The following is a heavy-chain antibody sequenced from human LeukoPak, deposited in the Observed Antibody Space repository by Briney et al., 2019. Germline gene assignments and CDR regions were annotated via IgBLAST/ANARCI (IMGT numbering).Heavy chain of an antibody. D-gene: IGHD3-16*01. J-gene: IGHJ4*02. Sequence: PSETLSLTCSVLGDSVRGYYWTWIPQPPGKALEWIEYAYYTGNTTYNPPLERRVPMSVDTPKNQFSLKLTSVTAADTAVYHCARERGRAGGLDHWGQGALVTVSS. CDR1: GDSVRGYY. V-gene: IGHV4-59*02. CDR2: AYYTGNT. CDR3: ARERGRAGGLDH.